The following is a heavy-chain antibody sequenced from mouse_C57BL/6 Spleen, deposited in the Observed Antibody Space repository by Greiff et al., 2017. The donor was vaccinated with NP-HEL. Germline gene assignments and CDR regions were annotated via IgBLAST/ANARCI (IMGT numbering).Heavy chain of an antibody. CDR2: IRLKSDNYAT. Sequence: EVKLQESGGGLVQPGGSMKLSCVASGFTFSNYWMNWVRQSPEKGLEWVAQIRLKSDNYATHYAESVKGRFTISRDDSKSSVYLQMNNLRAEDTGIYYCTLLPRFAYWGQGTLVTVSA. V-gene: IGHV6-3*01. CDR3: TLLPRFAY. J-gene: IGHJ3*01. CDR1: GFTFSNYW. D-gene: IGHD1-1*01.